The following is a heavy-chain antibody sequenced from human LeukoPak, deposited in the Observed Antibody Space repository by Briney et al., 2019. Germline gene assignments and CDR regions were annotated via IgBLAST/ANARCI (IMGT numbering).Heavy chain of an antibody. J-gene: IGHJ5*02. CDR2: INAGNGNT. CDR3: AIGVVVPAAIPT. Sequence: ASVKVSCKASGYTFTSYATHWVRQAPGQRLEWMGWINAGNGNTKYSQKFQGRVTITRDTSASTAYMELSSLRSEDTAVYYCAIGVVVPAAIPTWGQGTLVTVSS. V-gene: IGHV1-3*01. D-gene: IGHD2-2*01. CDR1: GYTFTSYA.